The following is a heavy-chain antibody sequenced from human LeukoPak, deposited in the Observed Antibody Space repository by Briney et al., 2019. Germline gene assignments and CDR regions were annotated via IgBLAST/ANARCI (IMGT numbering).Heavy chain of an antibody. J-gene: IGHJ5*02. V-gene: IGHV3-9*01. CDR2: FSWNSGRI. CDR1: GFNFDDYA. D-gene: IGHD6-13*01. Sequence: GRALRLSCACSGFNFDDYAMHWVRQAPGKGVEWVYGFSWNSGRIDYADSVKGRFTSSRDNAKHPRYLQMNSRRADGKVFCCCAEDQKRGILPAGSLYNWFDPWGQGRLLTVSS. CDR3: AEDQKRGILPAGSLYNWFDP.